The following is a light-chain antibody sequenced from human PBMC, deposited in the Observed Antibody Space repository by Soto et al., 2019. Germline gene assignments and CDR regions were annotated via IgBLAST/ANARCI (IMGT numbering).Light chain of an antibody. CDR2: AAS. J-gene: IGKJ1*01. V-gene: IGKV1-39*01. Sequence: DIQLTQSPSSLSASVGDRVTITCRARQSISSYLNWYQQKPGKAPKLLIYAASSLQSRVPSRFSGSGSGTDFTLTISSLQLEDFATYYCQQSYRTPPTFGQGTKVEIK. CDR1: QSISSY. CDR3: QQSYRTPPT.